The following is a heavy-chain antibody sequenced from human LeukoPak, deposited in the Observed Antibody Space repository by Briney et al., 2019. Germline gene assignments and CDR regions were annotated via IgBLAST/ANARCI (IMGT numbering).Heavy chain of an antibody. V-gene: IGHV3-23*01. D-gene: IGHD1-14*01. CDR3: AKDHTAPPDYYFDY. J-gene: IGHJ4*02. CDR2: ITGSGGST. Sequence: PGGSLRLSCAASGFTFSSYGMSWVRQAPGKGLEWVSGITGSGGSTYYADSVKGRFTISRDNSKNTLYLQMNSLRAEDTAVYYCAKDHTAPPDYYFDYWGQGTLVTVSS. CDR1: GFTFSSYG.